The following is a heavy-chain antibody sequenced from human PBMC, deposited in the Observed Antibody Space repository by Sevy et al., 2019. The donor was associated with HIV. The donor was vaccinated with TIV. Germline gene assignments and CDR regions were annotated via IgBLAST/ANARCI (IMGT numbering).Heavy chain of an antibody. D-gene: IGHD6-13*01. Sequence: ASVKVSCKASGGTFSSYAISWVRQAPGQGLEWMGGIIPIFGTANYAQKFQGRVTITADESTSTAYMELGSLGSEDTAGYYCAGGEYSSSWHRTGSYYYYGMDVWGQGTTVTVSS. V-gene: IGHV1-69*13. CDR1: GGTFSSYA. CDR3: AGGEYSSSWHRTGSYYYYGMDV. CDR2: IIPIFGTA. J-gene: IGHJ6*02.